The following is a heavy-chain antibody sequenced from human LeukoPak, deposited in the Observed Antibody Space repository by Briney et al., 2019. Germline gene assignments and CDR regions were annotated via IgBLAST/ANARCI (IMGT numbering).Heavy chain of an antibody. J-gene: IGHJ5*02. CDR3: VKPPSYSSGRRWFDP. D-gene: IGHD6-19*01. V-gene: IGHV4-4*02. CDR1: GGSISSSNW. Sequence: SETLSLTCAVSGGSISSSNWWSWVRQPPGKGLEWIGEIYHSGSTKYNPSLKSRVTISVDKSKNQFSLKLTSATAADTAVYYCVKPPSYSSGRRWFDPWGQGTLVTVSS. CDR2: IYHSGST.